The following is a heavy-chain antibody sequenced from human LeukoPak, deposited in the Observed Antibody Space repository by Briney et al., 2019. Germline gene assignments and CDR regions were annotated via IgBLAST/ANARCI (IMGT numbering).Heavy chain of an antibody. V-gene: IGHV3-21*01. CDR2: ISSSSSYI. CDR1: GFTFSSYS. CDR3: AKVGRSNTPGG. J-gene: IGHJ4*02. D-gene: IGHD3-16*01. Sequence: GGSLRLSCAASGFTFSSYSMNWVRQAPGKGLEWVSSISSSSSYIYYADSVKGRFTISRDNARNSLYLQMNSLRAEDTAVYYCAKVGRSNTPGGWGQGTLVTVSS.